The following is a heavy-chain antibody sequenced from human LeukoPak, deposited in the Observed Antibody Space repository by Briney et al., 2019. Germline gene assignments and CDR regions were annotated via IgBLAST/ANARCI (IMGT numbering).Heavy chain of an antibody. D-gene: IGHD6-13*01. CDR3: ARGKRRSSSWYDPRKSDYYYYYMDV. CDR1: GGSISSSSYY. CDR2: IYYSGST. V-gene: IGHV4-39*07. J-gene: IGHJ6*03. Sequence: SETLSLTCTVSGGSISSSSYYWGWIRQPPGKGLEWIANIYYSGSTYYNPSLKSRVTISVDTSKNQFSLKLSSVTAADTAVYYCARGKRRSSSWYDPRKSDYYYYYMDVWGKGTTVTISS.